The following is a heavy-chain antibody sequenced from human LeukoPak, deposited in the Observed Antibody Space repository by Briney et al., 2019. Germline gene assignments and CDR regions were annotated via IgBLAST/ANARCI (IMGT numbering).Heavy chain of an antibody. D-gene: IGHD2-2*01. CDR1: GGSISSGDYY. Sequence: SQTLSLTCTVSGGSISSGDYYWSWIPQPPGKGLEWIRYIYYSGSTYYNPSLKSRVTISVDTSKNQFSLKLSSVTAADTAVYYCARHGYCSSTSCYPDYWGQGTLVTVSS. V-gene: IGHV4-30-4*08. CDR2: IYYSGST. CDR3: ARHGYCSSTSCYPDY. J-gene: IGHJ4*02.